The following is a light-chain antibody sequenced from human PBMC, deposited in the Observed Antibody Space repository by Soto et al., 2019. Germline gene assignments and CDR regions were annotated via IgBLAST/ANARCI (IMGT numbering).Light chain of an antibody. V-gene: IGKV1-6*01. CDR2: AAS. CDR1: QDIRVD. CDR3: LQDYYFPYT. J-gene: IGKJ2*01. Sequence: AIQMTQSPPSLSASVGDRVIITCRASQDIRVDVGWLQQRPGHAPNLLIYAASTLHTGVPPTFNGSGSGTDFTLTINDLQPEDVATYYYLQDYYFPYTFGQETKLEI.